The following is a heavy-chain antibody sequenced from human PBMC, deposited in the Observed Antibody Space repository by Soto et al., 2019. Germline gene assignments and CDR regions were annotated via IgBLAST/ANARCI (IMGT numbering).Heavy chain of an antibody. V-gene: IGHV3-30-3*01. D-gene: IGHD2-15*01. CDR2: ISYDGSNK. J-gene: IGHJ6*02. CDR1: GFTFSSYA. Sequence: QVQLVESGGGVVQPGRSLRLSCAASGFTFSSYAMHWVRQAPGKGLEWVAVISYDGSNKYYADSVKGRFTISRDNSKNTLHLQMNSLRAEDTAVYYCAREVVVVVAANYYYYGMDVWGQGTTVTVSS. CDR3: AREVVVVVAANYYYYGMDV.